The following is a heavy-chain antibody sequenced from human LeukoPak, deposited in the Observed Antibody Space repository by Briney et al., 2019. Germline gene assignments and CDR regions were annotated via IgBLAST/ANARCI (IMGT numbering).Heavy chain of an antibody. CDR1: GFTFSDYY. CDR3: ARVAVSGPTGWFDS. Sequence: GGSLRLSCAASGFTFSDYYMSWIRQAPGKGLEWVSYISSSGSTIHYADSVKGRFTISRDNVDNVVYLQMNSLGAEDTAVYYCARVAVSGPTGWFDSWGQGTLVIVSS. CDR2: ISSSGSTI. J-gene: IGHJ5*01. V-gene: IGHV3-11*04. D-gene: IGHD2-8*02.